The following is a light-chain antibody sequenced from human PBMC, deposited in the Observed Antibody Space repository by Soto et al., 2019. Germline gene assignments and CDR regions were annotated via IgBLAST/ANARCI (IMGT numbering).Light chain of an antibody. J-gene: IGLJ2*01. CDR2: DVS. V-gene: IGLV2-11*01. CDR3: CSYAGSYTVL. CDR1: GSNVGGYNY. Sequence: QSALTQPRSVSGSPGQSVTISCTGTGSNVGGYNYVSWYQQHPGKAPKLMIYDVSKRPSGVPDRFSGSKSGNTASLTSSGLQAEDDADYYCCSYAGSYTVLFGGGTKLTVL.